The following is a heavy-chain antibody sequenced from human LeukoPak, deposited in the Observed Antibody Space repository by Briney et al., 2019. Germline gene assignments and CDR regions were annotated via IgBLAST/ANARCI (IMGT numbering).Heavy chain of an antibody. V-gene: IGHV3-74*01. CDR2: INNDGTTT. Sequence: PGGSLRLSCAASEFTFSSYWMHWVRQAPGKGLVWVSGINNDGTTTRYADSVKGRFTISRDNAKNTPYLQMNSLRVEDTAVYFCARDRKSHFDYWGQGTLVTVSS. CDR3: ARDRKSHFDY. J-gene: IGHJ4*02. CDR1: EFTFSSYW.